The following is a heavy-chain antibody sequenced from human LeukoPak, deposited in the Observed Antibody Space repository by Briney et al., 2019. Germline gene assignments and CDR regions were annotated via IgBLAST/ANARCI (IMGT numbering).Heavy chain of an antibody. CDR1: GFTFSSYS. V-gene: IGHV3-21*01. CDR2: ISSSSSYI. J-gene: IGHJ4*02. D-gene: IGHD2-15*01. Sequence: GGSLRLSCAASGFTFSSYSMNWVRQAPGKGLEWVSSISSSSSYIYYADSVKGRFTISRDNAKNSLYLQMNSLRAEDTAVYYCARDTPMVVAATVWGQGTLVTVSS. CDR3: ARDTPMVVAATV.